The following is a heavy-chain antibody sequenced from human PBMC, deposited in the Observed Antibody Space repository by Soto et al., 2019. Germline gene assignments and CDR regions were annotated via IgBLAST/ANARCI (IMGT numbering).Heavy chain of an antibody. CDR3: AKERRGYSYGYPYYFDY. J-gene: IGHJ4*02. V-gene: IGHV3-30*18. CDR2: ISYDGSNK. Sequence: GGSLRLSCAASGFTFSSYGMHWVRQAPGKGLEWVAVISYDGSNKYYADSVKGRFTISRDNSKNTLYLQMNSLRAEDTAVYYCAKERRGYSYGYPYYFDYWGQGTLVTVSS. CDR1: GFTFSSYG. D-gene: IGHD5-18*01.